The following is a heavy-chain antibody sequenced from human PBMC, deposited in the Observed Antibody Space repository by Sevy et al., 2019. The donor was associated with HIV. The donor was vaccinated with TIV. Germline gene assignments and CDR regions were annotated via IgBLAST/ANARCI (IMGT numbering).Heavy chain of an antibody. J-gene: IGHJ5*02. CDR3: ARSGDDSSGFYYWWFDP. CDR2: INWNGGSI. D-gene: IGHD3-22*01. Sequence: GGSLRLSCAASGFTFDDYGMSWVRQAPGKGLEWVSGINWNGGSISYADSVRGRITISRDNAKNSLYLQMNSLRAEETTFYYCARSGDDSSGFYYWWFDPWGQGTLVTVSS. V-gene: IGHV3-20*04. CDR1: GFTFDDYG.